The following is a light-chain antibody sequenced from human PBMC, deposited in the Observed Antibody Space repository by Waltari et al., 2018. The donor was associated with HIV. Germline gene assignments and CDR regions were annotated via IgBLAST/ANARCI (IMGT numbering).Light chain of an antibody. CDR2: GAS. CDR1: HSVNSNY. V-gene: IGKV3-20*01. Sequence: EIVLTPSPGPLSLHPGERPTISCRASHSVNSNYLAWYQQKPGQAPRLLIYGASSRATGIPNRFSGSGSGTDFTLTVSRLEPEDSAVYYCQQYGTSPRTFGRGTKVEI. CDR3: QQYGTSPRT. J-gene: IGKJ1*01.